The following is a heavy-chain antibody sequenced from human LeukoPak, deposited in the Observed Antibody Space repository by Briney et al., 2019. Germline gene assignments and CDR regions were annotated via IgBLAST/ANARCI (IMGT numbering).Heavy chain of an antibody. D-gene: IGHD3-10*01. Sequence: SETLSLTCAVSGGSISSSSYYWGWIRQPPGKGLEWIGSIYYSGSTYYNPSLKSRVTISVDTSKNQFSLKLSSVTAADTAVYYCARALWFGTAVIWFDPWGQGTLVTVSS. CDR3: ARALWFGTAVIWFDP. CDR1: GGSISSSSYY. V-gene: IGHV4-39*07. CDR2: IYYSGST. J-gene: IGHJ5*02.